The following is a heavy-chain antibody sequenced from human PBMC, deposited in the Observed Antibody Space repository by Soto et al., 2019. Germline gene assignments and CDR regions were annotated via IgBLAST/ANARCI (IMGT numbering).Heavy chain of an antibody. Sequence: QVQLVESGGGVVQPGRSLRLSCAASGFPFSSYGMHWVREAPGKGLGWVAVISYDGSNKYYADSVKGRFTLSRDNSASTLYLQMNSLRPEDTALYYCVGGQYYFDYRGQGTLVTVSP. CDR3: VGGQYYFDY. CDR2: ISYDGSNK. J-gene: IGHJ4*02. V-gene: IGHV3-30*03. D-gene: IGHD3-10*01. CDR1: GFPFSSYG.